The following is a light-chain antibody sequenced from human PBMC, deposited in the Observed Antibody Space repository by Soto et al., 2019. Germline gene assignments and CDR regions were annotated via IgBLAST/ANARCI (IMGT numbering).Light chain of an antibody. J-gene: IGKJ4*01. CDR1: QSISSY. Sequence: DIQMTQSPSSLSASVGDRVTITCRSSQSISSYLNWYQQKPGKAPNLLIYAASNLQSGVPSRFSGSGSGTDFTLTISSLQPEDFATYYSQQSYSTPLTFGGGTKVEIK. CDR3: QQSYSTPLT. CDR2: AAS. V-gene: IGKV1-39*01.